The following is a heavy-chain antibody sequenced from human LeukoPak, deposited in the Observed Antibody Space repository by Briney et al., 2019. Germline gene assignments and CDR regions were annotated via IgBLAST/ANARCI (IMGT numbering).Heavy chain of an antibody. Sequence: GGSLRLPCAASGFTFSSYAMSWVRQAPGKGLEWVSAISGSGGSTYYAESVKGRFTISRDNSKNTLYLQMNSLRAEDTAVYYCAKEKTPYGGSHSDAFGIWGQGTMVTVSS. CDR2: ISGSGGST. J-gene: IGHJ3*02. CDR3: AKEKTPYGGSHSDAFGI. V-gene: IGHV3-23*01. D-gene: IGHD1-26*01. CDR1: GFTFSSYA.